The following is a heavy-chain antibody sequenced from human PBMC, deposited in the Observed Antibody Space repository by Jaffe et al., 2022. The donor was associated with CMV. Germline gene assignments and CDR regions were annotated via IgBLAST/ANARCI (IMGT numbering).Heavy chain of an antibody. CDR2: IYYSGST. D-gene: IGHD3-10*01. J-gene: IGHJ3*02. CDR3: ARRLVPPPLWFGELGVGAFDI. V-gene: IGHV4-39*01. Sequence: QLQLQESGPGLVKPSETLSLTCTVSGGSISSSSYYWGWIRQPPGKGLEWIGSIYYSGSTYYNPSLKSRVTISVDTSKNQFSLKLSSVTAADTAVYYCARRLVPPPLWFGELGVGAFDIWGQGTMVTVSS. CDR1: GGSISSSSYY.